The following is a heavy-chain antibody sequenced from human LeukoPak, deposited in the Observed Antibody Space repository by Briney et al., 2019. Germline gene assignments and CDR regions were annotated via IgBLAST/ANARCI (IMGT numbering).Heavy chain of an antibody. J-gene: IGHJ4*02. CDR2: IWYDGSNK. Sequence: GGSLRLSCAASGFTFSSYGMHWVRQAPGKGLEWVAVIWYDGSNKYYADSVKGRFTISRDNSKNTLYLQMNSLRAEDTAVYYCAKDDGGSYLIDYWGQGTLVTVSS. CDR1: GFTFSSYG. V-gene: IGHV3-33*06. CDR3: AKDDGGSYLIDY. D-gene: IGHD1-26*01.